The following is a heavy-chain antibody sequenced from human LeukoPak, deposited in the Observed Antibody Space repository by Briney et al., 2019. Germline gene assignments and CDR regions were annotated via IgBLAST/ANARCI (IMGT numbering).Heavy chain of an antibody. CDR1: GFTFDDYA. D-gene: IGHD6-19*01. V-gene: IGHV3-43*02. CDR3: VRDFSVADLTDY. CDR2: ISGYGGDP. Sequence: GGSLRLSCAASGFTFDDYAMLWVRQAPGKGLEWVALISGYGGDPYYADSVRGRFTISRDNRKNSLFLQINSLRTEDTAFYYCVRDFSVADLTDYWGQGTLVTVSS. J-gene: IGHJ4*02.